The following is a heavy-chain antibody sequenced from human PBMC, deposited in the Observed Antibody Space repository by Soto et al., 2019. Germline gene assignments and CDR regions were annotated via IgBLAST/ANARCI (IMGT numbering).Heavy chain of an antibody. J-gene: IGHJ3*02. CDR3: ARDRALLGYCSSTSCYAGAFDI. CDR2: IKQDGSEK. Sequence: GGSLRLSCAASGFTFSSYWMSWVRQAPGKGLEWVANIKQDGSEKYYVDSVKGRFTISRDNAKNSLYLQMNSLSAEDTAVYYCARDRALLGYCSSTSCYAGAFDIWGQGTMVTVSS. D-gene: IGHD2-2*03. CDR1: GFTFSSYW. V-gene: IGHV3-7*03.